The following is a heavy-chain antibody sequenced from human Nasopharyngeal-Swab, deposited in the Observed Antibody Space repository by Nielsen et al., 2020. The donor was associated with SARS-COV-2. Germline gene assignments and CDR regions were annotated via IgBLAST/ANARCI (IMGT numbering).Heavy chain of an antibody. V-gene: IGHV3-48*04. D-gene: IGHD2-8*02. J-gene: IGHJ4*02. Sequence: GGSLRLSCAASGFTFSSYSMNWVRQAPGKGLEWVSYISSSSSTIYYADSVKGRFTISRDNAKNSLYLQMNSLRAEDTAVYYCARDVVDCTGGVYYESEFDYWGQGTLVTVSS. CDR3: ARDVVDCTGGVYYESEFDY. CDR2: ISSSSSTI. CDR1: GFTFSSYS.